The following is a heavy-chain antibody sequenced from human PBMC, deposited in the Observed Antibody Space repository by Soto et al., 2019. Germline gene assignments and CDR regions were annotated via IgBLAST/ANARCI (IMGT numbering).Heavy chain of an antibody. CDR1: GGSISSSSYY. V-gene: IGHV4-39*01. CDR3: ARGNGDYGDYDAFDI. J-gene: IGHJ3*02. D-gene: IGHD4-17*01. Sequence: QLQLQESGPGLVKPSETLSLTCTVSGGSISSSSYYWGWIRQPPGKGLEWIGSIYYSGSTYYNPSLKSRVTISVDTSKNQFSLKLSSVTAADTAVYYCARGNGDYGDYDAFDIWGQGTMVTVSS. CDR2: IYYSGST.